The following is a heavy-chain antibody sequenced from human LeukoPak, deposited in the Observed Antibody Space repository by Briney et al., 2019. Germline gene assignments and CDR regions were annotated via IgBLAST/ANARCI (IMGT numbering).Heavy chain of an antibody. D-gene: IGHD2-15*01. Sequence: SETLSLTCAVYGGSFSGYYWSWIRQPPGKGLEWIGEINHSGSTNYNPSLKSRVTISVDTSKNQFSLKLNSVTAADTAVYYCARGGRYCSGGSCPIDYWGQGTLVTVSS. CDR3: ARGGRYCSGGSCPIDY. CDR2: INHSGST. CDR1: GGSFSGYY. V-gene: IGHV4-34*01. J-gene: IGHJ4*02.